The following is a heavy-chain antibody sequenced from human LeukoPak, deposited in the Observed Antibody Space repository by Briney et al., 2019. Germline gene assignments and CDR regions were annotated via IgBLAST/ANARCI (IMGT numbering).Heavy chain of an antibody. J-gene: IGHJ1*01. V-gene: IGHV3-30*18. Sequence: ERSLRLSCAASGFTFNNYGMHWVRQAPGKGLEWVAVISYDGTNKYYADSVKGRFTISRDNSKNTLYLQMNSLRAEDTAVYYCAKGDSSSWFIGNFQHWGQGTLVTVSS. CDR1: GFTFNNYG. D-gene: IGHD6-13*01. CDR2: ISYDGTNK. CDR3: AKGDSSSWFIGNFQH.